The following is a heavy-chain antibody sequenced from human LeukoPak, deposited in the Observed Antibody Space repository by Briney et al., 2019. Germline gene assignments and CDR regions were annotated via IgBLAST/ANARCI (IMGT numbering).Heavy chain of an antibody. D-gene: IGHD2-2*01. Sequence: ASVKVSCKASGGTFSSYAISWVRQAPGQGLEWMGGIIPIFGTANYAQKFQGRVTITADESTSTAYMELSSLRSEDTAVYYCARAPGYCSSTSCYEGHYFDYWGQGTLVTVSS. V-gene: IGHV1-69*01. CDR1: GGTFSSYA. J-gene: IGHJ4*02. CDR3: ARAPGYCSSTSCYEGHYFDY. CDR2: IIPIFGTA.